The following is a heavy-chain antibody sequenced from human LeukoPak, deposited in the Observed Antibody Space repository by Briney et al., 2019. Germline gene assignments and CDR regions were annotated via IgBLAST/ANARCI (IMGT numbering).Heavy chain of an antibody. V-gene: IGHV4-34*01. CDR3: ARQAAVAGRRAFDI. D-gene: IGHD6-19*01. CDR1: GGSFSGYC. CDR2: INHSGSA. J-gene: IGHJ3*02. Sequence: SETLSLTCAVSGGSFSGYCWTWLRQPPGKGLEWIGEINHSGSANYNPSLKSRVTISLDTSKNQFSLKLSSVTAADTAVYYCARQAAVAGRRAFDIWGQGTMVTVSS.